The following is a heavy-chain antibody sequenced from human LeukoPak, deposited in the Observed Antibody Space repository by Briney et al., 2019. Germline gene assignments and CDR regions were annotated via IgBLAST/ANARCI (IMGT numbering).Heavy chain of an antibody. J-gene: IGHJ5*02. CDR3: VRGSSGTAVRGISWAWFDP. CDR1: GLMFNTYW. V-gene: IGHV3-7*05. CDR2: INQDGSQK. Sequence: GGSLRLSCAASGLMFNTYWMTWVRQAPGRGLEWVANINQDGSQKYSVDSVKGRFTISRDNAKSSLYLQMNSLRAEDTAVYYCVRGSSGTAVRGISWAWFDPWGQGTLVTVSS. D-gene: IGHD3-10*01.